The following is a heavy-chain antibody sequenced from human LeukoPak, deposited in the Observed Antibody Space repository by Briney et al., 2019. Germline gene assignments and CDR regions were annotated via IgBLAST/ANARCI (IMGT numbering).Heavy chain of an antibody. V-gene: IGHV3-33*06. Sequence: GGSLRLSCAASGFTFSSYGMHWVRQAPGKGLEWVAVIWYDGSNKYYADSVKGRFTISRDNSKNTLYLQMNSLRAEDTAVYYCAKDLARYCSSTSCFGVYYYYGMDVWGQGTTVTVSS. D-gene: IGHD2-2*01. J-gene: IGHJ6*02. CDR3: AKDLARYCSSTSCFGVYYYYGMDV. CDR2: IWYDGSNK. CDR1: GFTFSSYG.